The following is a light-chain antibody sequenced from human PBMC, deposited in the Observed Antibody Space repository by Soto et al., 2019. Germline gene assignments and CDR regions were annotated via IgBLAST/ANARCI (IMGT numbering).Light chain of an antibody. Sequence: DIVMTQSPDSLAVSLGERATINCKSSQSVLYSSNNKNYLAWYQQKPGQPPKLLIYWASTRESGVPDRFSGSGSGADFALTISSLQADDVAVYYCQQYFRNQWTFGQGTKVEIK. V-gene: IGKV4-1*01. CDR1: QSVLYSSNNKNY. CDR2: WAS. CDR3: QQYFRNQWT. J-gene: IGKJ1*01.